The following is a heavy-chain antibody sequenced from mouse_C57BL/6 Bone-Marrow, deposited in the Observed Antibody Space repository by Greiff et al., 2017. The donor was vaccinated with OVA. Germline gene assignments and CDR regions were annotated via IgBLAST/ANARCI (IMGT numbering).Heavy chain of an antibody. CDR3: TRRGLITTVVARYYFDY. D-gene: IGHD1-1*01. V-gene: IGHV1-15*01. Sequence: VQLQQSGAELVRPGASVTLSCKASGYTFTDYEMHWVKQTPVHGLEWIGAIDPETGGTAYNQKFKGKAILTADKSSSTAYMELRILTSEDSAVYYCTRRGLITTVVARYYFDYWGQGTTLTVSS. J-gene: IGHJ2*01. CDR1: GYTFTDYE. CDR2: IDPETGGT.